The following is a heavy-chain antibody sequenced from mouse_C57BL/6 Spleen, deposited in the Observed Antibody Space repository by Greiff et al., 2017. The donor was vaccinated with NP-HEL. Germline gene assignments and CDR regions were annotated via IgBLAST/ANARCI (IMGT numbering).Heavy chain of an antibody. CDR1: GYSITSGYY. D-gene: IGHD2-3*01. Sequence: EVKLQESGPGLVKPSQSLSLTCSVTGYSITSGYYWNWIRQFPGNKLEWMGYISYDGSNNYNPSLKNRISITRDTSKNQFFLKLNSVTTEDTATYYCARGKGWLPFDYWGQGTTLTVSS. CDR2: ISYDGSN. V-gene: IGHV3-6*01. J-gene: IGHJ2*01. CDR3: ARGKGWLPFDY.